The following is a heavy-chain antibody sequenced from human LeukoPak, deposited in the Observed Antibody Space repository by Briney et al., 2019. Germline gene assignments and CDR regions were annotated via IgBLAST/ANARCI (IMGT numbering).Heavy chain of an antibody. CDR1: GYTLTELS. J-gene: IGHJ4*02. D-gene: IGHD2-2*01. V-gene: IGHV1-24*01. CDR3: ATHVVVATDY. Sequence: ASVKVSCKVSGYTLTELSMHWVRQAPGKGLEWMGGYDPEDGETIYAQKFQGRVTMTEDTSTDTACMEVSSLRSEDTAVYYCATHVVVATDYWGQGTLVTVSS. CDR2: YDPEDGET.